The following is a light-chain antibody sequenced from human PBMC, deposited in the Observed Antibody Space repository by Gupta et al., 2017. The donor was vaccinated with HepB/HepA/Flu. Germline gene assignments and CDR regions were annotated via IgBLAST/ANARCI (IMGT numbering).Light chain of an antibody. CDR2: DVN. CDR1: RSDVGAYNS. J-gene: IGLJ2*01. V-gene: IGLV2-14*03. CDR3: SLYTTGTALI. Sequence: QSALTQTASVSGSPGQSITISCIGTRSDVGAYNSISWYQQYPGKAPKLLIFDVNSRPSGVSNRFSGSKSANTASLTISGLQIEDEADYYCSLYTTGTALIFGGGTKLTVL.